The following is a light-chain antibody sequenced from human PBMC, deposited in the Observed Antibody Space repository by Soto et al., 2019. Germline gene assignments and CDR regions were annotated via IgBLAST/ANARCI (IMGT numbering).Light chain of an antibody. CDR1: SSNIGVNY. CDR2: KNT. V-gene: IGLV1-47*01. Sequence: LTQPPSASGTPGQRVTISCSGSSSNIGVNYVYWYQHLPGTAPKLLIYKNTQRPSGVPDRFSGSKSGTSASLAISGLRSEDEADYYCAAWDDSLNGWVFGGGTKLTVL. J-gene: IGLJ3*02. CDR3: AAWDDSLNGWV.